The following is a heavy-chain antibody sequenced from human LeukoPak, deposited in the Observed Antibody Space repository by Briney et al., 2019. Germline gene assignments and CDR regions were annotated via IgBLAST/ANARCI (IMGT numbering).Heavy chain of an antibody. CDR3: ARGLETGPDRHFDY. D-gene: IGHD1-1*01. V-gene: IGHV4-59*01. Sequence: PSETLSLTCTVSGGSIRSYYWSWIRQPPGKGLEWIGYIYYSGSTNYNPSLKSRVTISVDTSKNQFSLKLSSATAADTAVYYCARGLETGPDRHFDYWGQGTLVTVSS. CDR1: GGSIRSYY. J-gene: IGHJ4*02. CDR2: IYYSGST.